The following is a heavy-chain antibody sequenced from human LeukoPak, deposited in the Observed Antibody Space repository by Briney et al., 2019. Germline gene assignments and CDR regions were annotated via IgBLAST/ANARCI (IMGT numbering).Heavy chain of an antibody. J-gene: IGHJ4*02. CDR3: ARIVVADFDY. CDR2: IYSSGST. V-gene: IGHV4-59*05. CDR1: GFTFSNYA. Sequence: GSLRLSCAASGFTFSNYAMSWVRQAPGKGLEWIGGIYSSGSTYYNPSLKSRVTISVDTSKNQFSLKLSSVTAADTAVYYCARIVVADFDYWGQGTLVTVSS. D-gene: IGHD3-22*01.